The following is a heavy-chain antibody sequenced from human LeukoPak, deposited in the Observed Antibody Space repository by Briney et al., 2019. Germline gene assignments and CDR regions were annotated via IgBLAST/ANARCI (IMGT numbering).Heavy chain of an antibody. Sequence: GRSLRLSCAASGFTFSSYGMRWVRQAPGKGLEWVAVISYDGSNKYYADSVKGRFTISRDNSKNTLYLRMNSLRAEDTAVYYCAKGEFIYDFWSGYSDDAFDIWGQGTMVTVSS. CDR3: AKGEFIYDFWSGYSDDAFDI. CDR2: ISYDGSNK. V-gene: IGHV3-30*18. D-gene: IGHD3-3*01. J-gene: IGHJ3*02. CDR1: GFTFSSYG.